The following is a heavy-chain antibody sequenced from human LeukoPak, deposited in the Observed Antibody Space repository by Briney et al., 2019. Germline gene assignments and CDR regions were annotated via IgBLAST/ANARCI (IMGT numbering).Heavy chain of an antibody. J-gene: IGHJ4*02. CDR2: ISGSGGST. CDR1: GFTFTSYA. V-gene: IGHV3-23*01. D-gene: IGHD3-10*01. Sequence: GGSLRLSCAASGFTFTSYAMSWVRQAPGKGLEWVSAISGSGGSTYYADSVKGRFTISRDNSKNTLYLQMNSLRAEDTAVYYCAKNADYYGSGSYIDYWGQGTLVTVSS. CDR3: AKNADYYGSGSYIDY.